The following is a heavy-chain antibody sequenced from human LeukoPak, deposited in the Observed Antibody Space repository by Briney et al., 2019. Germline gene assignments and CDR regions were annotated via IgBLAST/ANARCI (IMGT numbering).Heavy chain of an antibody. J-gene: IGHJ4*02. V-gene: IGHV5-51*01. CDR3: ARGDGLEYYDSSGYYPY. CDR1: GYSFTSYW. Sequence: GESLKISCKGSGYSFTSYWIGWVRQMPGKGLEWMGIIYPGDSDTRYSPSSQGQVTISADKSISTAYLQWSSLKASDTAMYYCARGDGLEYYDSSGYYPYWGQGTLVTVSS. D-gene: IGHD3-22*01. CDR2: IYPGDSDT.